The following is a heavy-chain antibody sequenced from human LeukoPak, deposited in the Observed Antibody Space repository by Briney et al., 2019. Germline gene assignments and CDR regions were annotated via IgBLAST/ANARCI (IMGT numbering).Heavy chain of an antibody. J-gene: IGHJ4*02. CDR1: GFTFSSYG. CDR2: IRYDGSSK. V-gene: IGHV3-30*02. Sequence: GGSLRLSCAASGFTFSSYGMHWVRLAPGKGLEWVAFIRYDGSSKYYVDSVKGRFTFSRDNSKSTLYLQMNSLRAEDTAVYYCAKGGGYDWKGIDYWGQGTLVTVSS. CDR3: AKGGGYDWKGIDY. D-gene: IGHD5-12*01.